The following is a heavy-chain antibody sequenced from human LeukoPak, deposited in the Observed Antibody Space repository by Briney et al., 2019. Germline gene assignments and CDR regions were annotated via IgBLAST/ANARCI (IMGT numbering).Heavy chain of an antibody. CDR1: GGSISSHF. CDR3: ANIYDSSGYYYGGVSDI. D-gene: IGHD3-22*01. V-gene: IGHV4-59*11. Sequence: SETLSLTCSVSGGSISSHFWIWVRQPPGKGLEWIGYIYDTGKTNYNPSLKSRVTISLDTSKNQFSLKLTSVTAADTAVYYCANIYDSSGYYYGGVSDIWGQGTKVNVSS. J-gene: IGHJ3*02. CDR2: IYDTGKT.